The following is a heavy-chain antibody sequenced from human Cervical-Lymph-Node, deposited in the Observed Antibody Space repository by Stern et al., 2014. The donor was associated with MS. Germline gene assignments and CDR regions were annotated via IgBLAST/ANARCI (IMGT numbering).Heavy chain of an antibody. J-gene: IGHJ4*02. V-gene: IGHV3-23*04. CDR1: GFTFNNYA. D-gene: IGHD3-22*01. CDR3: AKAIVVVIATSGYFDY. Sequence: EVQLVESVGGLVQPGGSLRLSCAASGFTFNNYAMTWVRQAPGKGLEWVSGMSGNGGSTYYADSVKGRFTISRDNSRNTLFLQMNSLRAEDTAVYYCAKAIVVVIATSGYFDYWGQGTLVTVSS. CDR2: MSGNGGST.